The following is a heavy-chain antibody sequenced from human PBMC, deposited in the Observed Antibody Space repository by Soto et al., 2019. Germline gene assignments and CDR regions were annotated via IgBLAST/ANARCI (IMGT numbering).Heavy chain of an antibody. D-gene: IGHD5-12*01. CDR3: AKSPYSGYGYFDY. CDR2: IFSDGSNK. Sequence: GGSLRLSCAAAGFTFSSYGMHWVRRAPCKGLEWVAVIFSDGSNKYYADSVKGRFTISRYNSKNTLYLQMNSLRAEDTAVYYCAKSPYSGYGYFDYWGQGTRITVSS. J-gene: IGHJ4*02. CDR1: GFTFSSYG. V-gene: IGHV3-30*18.